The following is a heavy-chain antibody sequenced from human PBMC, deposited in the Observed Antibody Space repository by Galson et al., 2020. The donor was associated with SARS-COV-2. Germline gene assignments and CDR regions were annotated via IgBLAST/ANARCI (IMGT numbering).Heavy chain of an antibody. J-gene: IGHJ4*02. D-gene: IGHD3-9*01. CDR2: IYPGDSDT. CDR1: GYSFTSYW. V-gene: IGHV5-51*01. Sequence: GESLKISCKGSGYSFTSYWIGWVRQMPGKGLEWMGIIYPGDSDTRYSPSFQGQVTISADKSISTAYLQWSSLKASDTAMYYCARLSSFAAHPQGYFDWLLPDWGQGTLVTVSS. CDR3: ARLSSFAAHPQGYFDWLLPD.